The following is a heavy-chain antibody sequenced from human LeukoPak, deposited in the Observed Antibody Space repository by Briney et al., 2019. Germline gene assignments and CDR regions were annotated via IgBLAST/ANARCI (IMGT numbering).Heavy chain of an antibody. D-gene: IGHD2-2*02. CDR1: GYSFTTYW. Sequence: GESLKISCKGSGYSFTTYWIGWVRQMPGKGLEWMGIIYPGDSDTRYSPSFQGQVTISADKSISTAYLQWSSLKASDTAIYYCARLGCSSSSCYSYYYYAMDAWGQGTTVTVSS. CDR3: ARLGCSSSSCYSYYYYAMDA. CDR2: IYPGDSDT. V-gene: IGHV5-51*01. J-gene: IGHJ6*02.